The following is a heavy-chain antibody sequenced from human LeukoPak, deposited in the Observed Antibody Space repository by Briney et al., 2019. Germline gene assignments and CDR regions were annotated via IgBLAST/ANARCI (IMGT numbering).Heavy chain of an antibody. Sequence: SETMSLTCTVSGGSISSYYWSWIRQPAGKGLEWIGRIYTSGGTNYNPSLKSRVTMSVDTSKNQFSLKLSSVTAAHTAVYYCARDQDIVVVPAAFVSTSGSGFDPWGQGTLVTVSS. D-gene: IGHD2-2*01. J-gene: IGHJ5*02. CDR1: GGSISSYY. CDR3: ARDQDIVVVPAAFVSTSGSGFDP. V-gene: IGHV4-4*07. CDR2: IYTSGGT.